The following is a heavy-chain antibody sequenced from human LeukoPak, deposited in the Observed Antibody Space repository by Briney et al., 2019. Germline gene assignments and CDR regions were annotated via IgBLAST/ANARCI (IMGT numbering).Heavy chain of an antibody. CDR1: VHTLTHLS. V-gene: IGHV1-24*01. CDR3: ATGGIYYLLDY. J-gene: IGHJ4*02. CDR2: LDPEDGET. D-gene: IGHD1-26*01. Sequence: GASVKVSCKVSVHTLTHLSTHCVRQTPGGGLEWRGGLDPEDGETINAQKFQGRVTMTDDTSTDTAYMELSSLRSEDTAVSYCATGGIYYLLDYWGQGTLVTVSS.